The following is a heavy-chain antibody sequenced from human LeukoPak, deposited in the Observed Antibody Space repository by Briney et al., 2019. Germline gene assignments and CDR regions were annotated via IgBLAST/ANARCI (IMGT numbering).Heavy chain of an antibody. V-gene: IGHV3-9*01. CDR2: ISWNSGSI. CDR3: AKGRWPNSRGYWYFDL. CDR1: GFTFDDYA. D-gene: IGHD3-22*01. Sequence: PGGSLRLSCAASGFTFDDYAMHWVRQAPGKGLEWVSGISWNSGSIGYADSVKGRFTISRDNAKNSLYLQMNSLRAEDTALYYCAKGRWPNSRGYWYFDLWGRGTLVTVSS. J-gene: IGHJ2*01.